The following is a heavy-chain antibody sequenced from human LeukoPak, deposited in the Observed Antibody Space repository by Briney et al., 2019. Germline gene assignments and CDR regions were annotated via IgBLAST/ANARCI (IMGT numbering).Heavy chain of an antibody. D-gene: IGHD4-17*01. CDR2: IYHSGST. CDR3: ARTLPTMTTWKSAFDI. Sequence: PSGTLSLTCAVSGGSISSSNWWSWVRQPPGKGLEWIGEIYHSGSTNYNPSLKSRVTISVDKSKNQFSLKLSSVTAADTAVYYCARTLPTMTTWKSAFDIWGQGTMVIVSS. CDR1: GGSISSSNW. V-gene: IGHV4-4*02. J-gene: IGHJ3*02.